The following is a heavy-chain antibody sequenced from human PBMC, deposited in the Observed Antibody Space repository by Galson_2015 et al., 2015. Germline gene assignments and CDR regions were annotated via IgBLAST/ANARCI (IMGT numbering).Heavy chain of an antibody. CDR2: IYRSGST. CDR1: GYSISNSCY. J-gene: IGHJ2*01. CDR3: ARVWGLRVAGPMNWYFDL. D-gene: IGHD6-19*01. Sequence: ETLSLTCAVSGYSISNSCYWGWIRQPPGKGLEWIGSIYRSGSTYYNPSLKSRVTISIDTSKNQFSMKLASVTAADTAVYFCARVWGLRVAGPMNWYFDLWGRGTLVTVSS. V-gene: IGHV4-38-2*01.